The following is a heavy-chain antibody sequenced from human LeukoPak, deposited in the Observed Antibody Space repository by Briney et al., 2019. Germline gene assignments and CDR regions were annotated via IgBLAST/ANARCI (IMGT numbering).Heavy chain of an antibody. CDR3: ASSWDCYYYYMDV. CDR1: GGTFSSYA. J-gene: IGHJ6*03. D-gene: IGHD1-26*01. V-gene: IGHV1-69*06. CDR2: IIPIFGTA. Sequence: SVKVSCKASGGTFSSYAISWVRQAPGQGLEWMGGIIPIFGTANYAQKFQGRVTITADKSTSTAYMELSSLRSEDTAVYYCASSWDCYYYYMDVWGKGTTVTVSS.